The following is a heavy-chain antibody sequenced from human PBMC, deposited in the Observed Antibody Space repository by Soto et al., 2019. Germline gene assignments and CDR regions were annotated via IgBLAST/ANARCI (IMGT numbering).Heavy chain of an antibody. CDR2: IYHSGST. J-gene: IGHJ6*02. Sequence: SETLSLTCAVSGGSISSSNWWSWVRQPPGKGLEWIGEIYHSGSTNYNPSLKSRGTISVDKSKNQFSLKLSSVTAADTAVYYCARDEIRATPDYYYYGMDVWGQGTKVTVCS. CDR3: ARDEIRATPDYYYYGMDV. D-gene: IGHD5-12*01. V-gene: IGHV4-4*02. CDR1: GGSISSSNW.